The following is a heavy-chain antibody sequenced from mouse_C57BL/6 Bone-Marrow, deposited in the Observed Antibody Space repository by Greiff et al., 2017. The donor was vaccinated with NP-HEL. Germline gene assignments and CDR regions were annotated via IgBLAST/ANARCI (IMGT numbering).Heavy chain of an antibody. Sequence: VQLKQSGAELVRPGASVKLSCTASGFNIKDDYMPWLKQRPEQGLGGIGWIYPENGDTEYVSKFQGKATITADTSSNTAYLQLSSLTSEDTAVYYCTTRSNWYFDVWGTGTTVTVSS. CDR3: TTRSNWYFDV. V-gene: IGHV14-4*01. D-gene: IGHD5-1*01. J-gene: IGHJ1*03. CDR1: GFNIKDDY. CDR2: IYPENGDT.